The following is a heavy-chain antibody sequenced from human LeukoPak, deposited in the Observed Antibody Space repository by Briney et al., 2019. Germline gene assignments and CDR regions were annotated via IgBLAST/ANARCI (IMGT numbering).Heavy chain of an antibody. CDR2: ISGSDGST. CDR1: GFTSNSYA. J-gene: IGHJ2*01. CDR3: AKVGSEFVINWYFDL. V-gene: IGHV3-23*01. Sequence: SGGSLRLSCAASGFTSNSYAMSWVRQAPGKGLEWVSAISGSDGSTYYADSVKGRFTISRDNSKNTLSLQMNSLRAEDTAVYYCAKVGSEFVINWYFDLWGRGTLVTVSS. D-gene: IGHD3-16*02.